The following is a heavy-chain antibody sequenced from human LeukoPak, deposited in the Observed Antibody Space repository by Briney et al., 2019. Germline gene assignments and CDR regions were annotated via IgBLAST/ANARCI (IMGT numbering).Heavy chain of an antibody. CDR3: ARQLPGGWFDP. Sequence: SETLSLTCTVSGGSISSGSYYWSWIRQPAGKGLEWIGRIYTSGSTNYNPSPKSRVTISVDTSKNQFSLKLSSVTAADTAVYYCARQLPGGWFDPWGQGALVTVSS. J-gene: IGHJ5*02. CDR2: IYTSGST. V-gene: IGHV4-61*02. CDR1: GGSISSGSYY. D-gene: IGHD2-8*02.